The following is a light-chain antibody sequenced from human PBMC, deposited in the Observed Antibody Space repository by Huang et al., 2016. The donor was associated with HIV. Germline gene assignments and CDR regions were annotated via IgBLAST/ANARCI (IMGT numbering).Light chain of an antibody. CDR1: QSIGSY. J-gene: IGKJ1*01. Sequence: EIFLTQSPATLSLSPGEGATLSCRASQSIGSYLAWYQQRPGQAPRLLIYDASVRATGIPARFSGRGSGTDFTLTISSREPEDFAVYYCQQRNNWPPWTFGQGTKVELK. CDR3: QQRNNWPPWT. V-gene: IGKV3-11*01. CDR2: DAS.